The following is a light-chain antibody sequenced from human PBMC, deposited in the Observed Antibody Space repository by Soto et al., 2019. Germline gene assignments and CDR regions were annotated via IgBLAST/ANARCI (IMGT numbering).Light chain of an antibody. Sequence: DIEMTQTPSTLSASVGDRVTITFRSSQSISSWLAWYQQKPGKAPKLLIFDASSLENGVPSRFSGSGSGTDFTLTINSLQPEDFATYYCQQSYSNLPITFGQGTRPEIK. CDR3: QQSYSNLPIT. CDR2: DAS. J-gene: IGKJ5*01. V-gene: IGKV1-5*01. CDR1: QSISSW.